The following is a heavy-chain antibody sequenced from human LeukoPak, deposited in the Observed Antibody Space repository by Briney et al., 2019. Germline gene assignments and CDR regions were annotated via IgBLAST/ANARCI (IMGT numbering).Heavy chain of an antibody. CDR1: GFTVSSNY. CDR2: IYSGGST. CDR3: ARDKSVSDWYFDL. J-gene: IGHJ2*01. D-gene: IGHD5/OR15-5a*01. V-gene: IGHV3-66*01. Sequence: GGSLRLSCAASGFTVSSNYMSWVRQAPGKGLEWVSVIYSGGSTYCGDSVKGRFTISRDKSKNTLYLQMNSLRAEDTAVYYCARDKSVSDWYFDLWGRGTLVTVSS.